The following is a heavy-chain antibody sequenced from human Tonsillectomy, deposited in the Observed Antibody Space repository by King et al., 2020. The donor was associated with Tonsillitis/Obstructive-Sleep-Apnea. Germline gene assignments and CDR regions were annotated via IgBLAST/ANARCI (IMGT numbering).Heavy chain of an antibody. CDR2: IWFDGSNK. V-gene: IGHV3-33*01. D-gene: IGHD3-3*01. Sequence: HVQLVESGGGVVQPGRSLRLSCAASGLTFSTYGMHWVRQAPGKGLEWVAVIWFDGSNKYYADSVKGRFTISRDNSKNTLYLQMNSLRAEDTAVYYCARAREVNFDYWGQGTLVTVSS. J-gene: IGHJ4*02. CDR1: GLTFSTYG. CDR3: ARAREVNFDY.